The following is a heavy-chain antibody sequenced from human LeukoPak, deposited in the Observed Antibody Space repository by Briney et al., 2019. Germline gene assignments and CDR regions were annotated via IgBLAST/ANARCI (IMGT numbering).Heavy chain of an antibody. J-gene: IGHJ4*02. D-gene: IGHD4-17*01. CDR2: IKSKTDGGTT. CDR3: AKGGLRASNDY. V-gene: IGHV3-15*01. CDR1: GFTFSNAW. Sequence: GGSLRLSCAASGFTFSNAWMSWVRQAPGKGLEWVGRIKSKTDGGTTDYAAPVKGRFTISRDDSRNTLYLQMNSLRAEDTAVYYCAKGGLRASNDYWGQGTLVTVSS.